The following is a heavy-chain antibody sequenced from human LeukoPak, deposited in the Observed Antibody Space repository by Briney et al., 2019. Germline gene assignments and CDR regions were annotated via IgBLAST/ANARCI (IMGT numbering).Heavy chain of an antibody. V-gene: IGHV2-5*02. CDR3: AHSYHYGSGSYLNWFDP. Sequence: KGSGPTLVNPTQTLTLTCTFSGFSLSTSGVGVGWIRQPPGKALEWLALIYWDDDKRYSPSLKSRLTITKDTSKNQVVLTMTNMDPVDTATYYCAHSYHYGSGSYLNWFDPWGQGTLVTVSS. CDR2: IYWDDDK. J-gene: IGHJ5*02. D-gene: IGHD3-10*01. CDR1: GFSLSTSGVG.